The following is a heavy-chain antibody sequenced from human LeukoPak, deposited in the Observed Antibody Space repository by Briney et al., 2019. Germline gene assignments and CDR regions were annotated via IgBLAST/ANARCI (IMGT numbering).Heavy chain of an antibody. D-gene: IGHD2/OR15-2a*01. CDR2: MNPNSGDT. CDR3: ARGLSLDKSHFDY. J-gene: IGHJ4*02. CDR1: GYTFMTYN. Sequence: ASVKVSCKASGYTFMTYNINWVRQATGQGLEWMGWMNPNSGDTGYAQKFQGRVTMTRNTAISTAYMELSSLRSEDTAVYYCARGLSLDKSHFDYWGQGTLVTVSS. V-gene: IGHV1-8*01.